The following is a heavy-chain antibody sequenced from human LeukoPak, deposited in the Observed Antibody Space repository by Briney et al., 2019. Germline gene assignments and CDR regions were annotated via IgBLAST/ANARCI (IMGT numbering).Heavy chain of an antibody. CDR1: GFTFSSYA. Sequence: GGSLRLSCAASGFTFSSYAMSWVRQAPGKGLEWVSAITNSGGSTYYADSVKGRFTISRDNSKNTLYLQMNSLRTDDTAVYYCAKDRPNSGWFFDYWGQGTLVTVSS. J-gene: IGHJ4*02. D-gene: IGHD6-19*01. V-gene: IGHV3-23*01. CDR2: ITNSGGST. CDR3: AKDRPNSGWFFDY.